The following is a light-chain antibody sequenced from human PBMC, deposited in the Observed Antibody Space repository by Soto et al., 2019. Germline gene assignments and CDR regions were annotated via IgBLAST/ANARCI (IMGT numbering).Light chain of an antibody. Sequence: DIQMTQSPSTLSASVGDRVTITCRASQSISSWLDWYQQKPGKAPKLLIYDASSLESGVPSRFNGSGSGTEFTLTISSLQPDDFATYYCQQMGTFGQGTKVEIK. CDR2: DAS. CDR3: QQMGT. J-gene: IGKJ1*01. V-gene: IGKV1-5*01. CDR1: QSISSW.